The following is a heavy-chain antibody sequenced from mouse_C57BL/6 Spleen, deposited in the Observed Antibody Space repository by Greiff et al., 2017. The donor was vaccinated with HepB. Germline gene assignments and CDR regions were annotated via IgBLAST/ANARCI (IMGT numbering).Heavy chain of an antibody. D-gene: IGHD1-1*01. CDR3: ARRPYGSSYMAMDY. V-gene: IGHV1-59*01. CDR2: IDPSDSYT. CDR1: GYTFTSYW. Sequence: QVQLQQPGAELVRPGTSVKLSCKASGYTFTSYWMHWVKQRPGQGLEWIGVIDPSDSYTNYNQKFKGKATLTVDTSSSTAYMQISSLTSEDSAVYYCARRPYGSSYMAMDYWGQGTSVTVSS. J-gene: IGHJ4*01.